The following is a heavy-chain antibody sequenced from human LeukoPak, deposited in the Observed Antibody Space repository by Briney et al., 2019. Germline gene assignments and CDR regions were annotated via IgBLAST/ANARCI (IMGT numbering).Heavy chain of an antibody. D-gene: IGHD5-18*01. CDR3: ARELRYSYGQYYFDF. V-gene: IGHV3-49*03. CDR2: IRNKGYGGTT. CDR1: GFTFGDYA. J-gene: IGHJ4*02. Sequence: GGSLRLSCTTSGFTFGDYAMSWFRQAPGKGLEWVGFIRNKGYGGTTEYAASVKGRFTISRDDSKSIAYLQMNSLKTEDTAVYYCARELRYSYGQYYFDFWGQGTLVTVSS.